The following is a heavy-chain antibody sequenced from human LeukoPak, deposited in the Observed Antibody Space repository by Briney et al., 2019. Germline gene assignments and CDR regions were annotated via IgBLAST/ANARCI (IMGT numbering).Heavy chain of an antibody. CDR3: ARGSRGYSYGYEFDY. V-gene: IGHV4-4*07. CDR2: VYTSANT. CDR1: GGSITSYY. J-gene: IGHJ4*02. D-gene: IGHD5-18*01. Sequence: KPSETLSLTCTVSGGSITSYYWSWIRQPAGKGLEWIGRVYTSANTNYNPSLKSRVTMSVDTSKNRFSLKLSSVTAADTAVYYCARGSRGYSYGYEFDYWGQGTLVTVSS.